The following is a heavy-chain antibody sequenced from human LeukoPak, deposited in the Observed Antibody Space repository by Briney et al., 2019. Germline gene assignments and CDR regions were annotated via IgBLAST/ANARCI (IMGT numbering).Heavy chain of an antibody. CDR2: TIPIFGTA. Sequence: ASVKLSCKASGGTFSSYAISWVRQAPGQGLEWMGGTIPIFGTANYAQKFQVRVTITADESTSTAYMELSSLRSEDTAVYYCARDITPRGYRLGNFDYWGQGTLVTVSS. D-gene: IGHD5-12*01. V-gene: IGHV1-69*13. CDR3: ARDITPRGYRLGNFDY. J-gene: IGHJ4*02. CDR1: GGTFSSYA.